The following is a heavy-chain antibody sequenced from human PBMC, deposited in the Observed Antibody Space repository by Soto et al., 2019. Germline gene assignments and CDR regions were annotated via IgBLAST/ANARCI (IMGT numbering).Heavy chain of an antibody. Sequence: GGSLRLSCAASGFTFSSYEMNWVRQAPGKGLEWVSYISSSGSTIYYADSVKGRFTISRDNAKNSLYLQMNSLRAKDTAVYYCAREHTALDYWGQGTLVTVSS. CDR3: AREHTALDY. CDR2: ISSSGSTI. CDR1: GFTFSSYE. J-gene: IGHJ4*02. D-gene: IGHD5-18*01. V-gene: IGHV3-48*03.